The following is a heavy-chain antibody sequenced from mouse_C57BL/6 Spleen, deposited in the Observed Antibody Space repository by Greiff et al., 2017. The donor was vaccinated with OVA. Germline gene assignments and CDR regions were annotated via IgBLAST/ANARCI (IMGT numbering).Heavy chain of an antibody. CDR3: ARGKATMITRYYCDY. D-gene: IGHD2-4*01. V-gene: IGHV1-50*01. J-gene: IGHJ2*01. CDR2: IDPSDSYT. CDR1: GYTFTSYW. Sequence: QVQLQQPGAELVKPGASVKLSCKASGYTFTSYWMQWVKQRPGQGLEWIGEIDPSDSYTNYNQKFKGKATLTVDTSSSTAYMQLSSLTSEDSAVYYCARGKATMITRYYCDYWGQGTTRTVSS.